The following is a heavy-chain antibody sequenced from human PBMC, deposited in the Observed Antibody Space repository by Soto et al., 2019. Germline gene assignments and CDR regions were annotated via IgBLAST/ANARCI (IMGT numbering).Heavy chain of an antibody. CDR2: IYYSGST. CDR1: GGCISSGGYY. J-gene: IGHJ4*02. V-gene: IGHV4-31*02. Sequence: SETLSLTCTVSGGCISSGGYYWSWIRQHPGKGLEWIGYIYYSGSTYYNPSLKSRVTISVDTSKNQFSLKLSSVTAADTAVYYCARVDYYDSSGYYAGNDYWGQGTLVTVSS. D-gene: IGHD3-22*01. CDR3: ARVDYYDSSGYYAGNDY.